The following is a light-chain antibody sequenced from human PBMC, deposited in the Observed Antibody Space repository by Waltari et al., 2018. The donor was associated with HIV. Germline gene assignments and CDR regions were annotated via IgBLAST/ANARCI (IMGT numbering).Light chain of an antibody. J-gene: IGLJ2*01. CDR2: RGD. Sequence: QSVLTQTPSTSGTPGQRVTISCSGGSSNIEGHYVSWYQQFPGTPPRLLIYRGDQRPSGVPDRFSASTTFTSASLTISGLRSDDEAVYYCSTWDDNLRGPVFGGGTKVTVL. CDR1: SSNIEGHY. V-gene: IGLV1-47*01. CDR3: STWDDNLRGPV.